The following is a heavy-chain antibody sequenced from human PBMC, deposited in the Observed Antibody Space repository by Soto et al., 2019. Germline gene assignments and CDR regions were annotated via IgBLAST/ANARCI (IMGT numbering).Heavy chain of an antibody. D-gene: IGHD1-1*01. CDR1: GFTFRNYA. V-gene: IGHV3-23*01. CDR3: VRATTKATSSPSVDF. Sequence: PGGSLRLSCSASGFTFRNYAMSWVRQAPGKGLEWVSTISTSGTTYYADSVKGRFTISRDNSKNTLYLQMNSLRAEDTAVYYCVRATTKATSSPSVDFWGQGTLVTVSS. J-gene: IGHJ4*02. CDR2: ISTSGTT.